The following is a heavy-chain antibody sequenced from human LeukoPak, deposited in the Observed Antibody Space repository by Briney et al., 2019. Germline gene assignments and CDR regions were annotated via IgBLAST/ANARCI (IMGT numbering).Heavy chain of an antibody. CDR3: ARNSRGSYSLDY. V-gene: IGHV4-30-2*01. CDR2: IYHSGST. D-gene: IGHD1-26*01. CDR1: GGSISSGGYS. J-gene: IGHJ4*02. Sequence: SQTLSLTCAVSGGSISSGGYSWSWIRQPPGKGLEWIGYIYHSGSTYYNPSLKSRVTISVDTSKNQFSLKLSSVTAADTAVYYCARNSRGSYSLDYWGQGTLVTVSS.